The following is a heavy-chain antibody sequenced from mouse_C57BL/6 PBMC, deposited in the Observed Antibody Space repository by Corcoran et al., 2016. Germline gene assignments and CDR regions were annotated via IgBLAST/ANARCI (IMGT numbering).Heavy chain of an antibody. D-gene: IGHD1-1*01. CDR3: ARHEELHYYGSSVDY. CDR1: GYTFTAYT. J-gene: IGHJ2*01. V-gene: IGHV1-62-2*01. Sequence: QVQLQQSGAELVKPGASVKLSCKASGYTFTAYTIHWVKQRSGKGLEWIGWFYPGSGSIKYNEKFKDKATFTADKSSSTGSMELSRLTSDDSAVDFCARHEELHYYGSSVDYWGQGTTLTVSS. CDR2: FYPGSGSI.